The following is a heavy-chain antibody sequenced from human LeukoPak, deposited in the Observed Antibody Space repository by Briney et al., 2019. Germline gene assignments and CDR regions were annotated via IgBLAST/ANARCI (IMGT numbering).Heavy chain of an antibody. CDR3: ARDPDGYRQGHHFDY. D-gene: IGHD5-18*01. V-gene: IGHV3-66*01. CDR2: IYSGGST. J-gene: IGHJ4*02. CDR1: GFTVSSNY. Sequence: GGSLRLSCAASGFTVSSNYMSWVRQAPGKGLEWVSVIYSGGSTYYADSVKGRFTVSRDNSKNTLYLQMNSLKAEDTAVYYCARDPDGYRQGHHFDYWGQGTLVTVSS.